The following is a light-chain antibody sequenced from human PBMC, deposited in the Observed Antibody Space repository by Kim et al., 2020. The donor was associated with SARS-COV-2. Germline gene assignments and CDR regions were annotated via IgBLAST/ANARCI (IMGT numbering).Light chain of an antibody. CDR1: GGGMAGNY. Sequence: GRTVTSACTRSGGGMAGNYVKWYEPGRGSAPVTVSYGDKHSPSGGPDRFSGAIEGAAKSASLIISGLKAEDGGDYFCQSYEGRDVVFGGGTQLTVL. V-gene: IGLV6-57*03. CDR2: GDK. J-gene: IGLJ2*01. CDR3: QSYEGRDVV.